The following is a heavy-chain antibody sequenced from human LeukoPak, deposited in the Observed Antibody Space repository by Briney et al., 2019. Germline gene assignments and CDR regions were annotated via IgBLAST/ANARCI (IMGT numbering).Heavy chain of an antibody. D-gene: IGHD4-23*01. V-gene: IGHV3-72*01. CDR2: VRNKAHNYMT. J-gene: IGHJ4*02. CDR3: VRGGGSFFDD. Sequence: GGSLRLSCVASGFTFSDQYMDWVRQAPGKGLEWLGRVRNKAHNYMTEYAASVKARFTISRDDSVNSLFLEIRTVTVEDTAVYYCVRGGGSFFDDWGRGTLVTVSS. CDR1: GFTFSDQY.